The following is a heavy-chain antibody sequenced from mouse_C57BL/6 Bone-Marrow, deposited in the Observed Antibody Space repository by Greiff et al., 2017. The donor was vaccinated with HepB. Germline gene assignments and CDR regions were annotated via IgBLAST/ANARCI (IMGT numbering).Heavy chain of an antibody. CDR2: IDPSDSYT. Sequence: QVQLQQPGAELVKPGASVKLSCKASGYTFTSHWMQWVKQRPGQGLEWIGEIDPSDSYTNYNQKFKGKATLTVDTSSSTAYMQLSSLTSEDSAVYYCARWGGYWGQGTTLTVSS. J-gene: IGHJ2*01. CDR3: ARWGGY. CDR1: GYTFTSHW. V-gene: IGHV1-50*01.